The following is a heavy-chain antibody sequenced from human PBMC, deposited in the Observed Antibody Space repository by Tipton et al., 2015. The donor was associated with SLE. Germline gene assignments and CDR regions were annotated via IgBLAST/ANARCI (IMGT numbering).Heavy chain of an antibody. V-gene: IGHV3-15*01. CDR2: IKSKTDGGTT. CDR1: GFTFSSYG. J-gene: IGHJ4*02. Sequence: SLRLSCAASGFTFSSYGMRWVRQAPGKGLEWVGRIKSKTDGGTTDYAAPVKGRFTISRDDSKNTLYLQMNSLKTEDTAVYYCTTDRAPGLFDYWGQGTLVTVSS. CDR3: TTDRAPGLFDY.